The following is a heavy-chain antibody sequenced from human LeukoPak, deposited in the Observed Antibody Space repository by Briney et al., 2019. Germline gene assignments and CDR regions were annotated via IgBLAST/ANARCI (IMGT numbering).Heavy chain of an antibody. V-gene: IGHV3-64*01. CDR3: ARAEILYGEDAFDI. CDR1: GFTFSSYA. D-gene: IGHD4-17*01. Sequence: GGSLRLSCAASGFTFSSYAMHWVRQAPGKGLEYVSAISSNGGSTYYANSVKGRFTISRDNSKNTLYLQMGSLRAEDMAVYYCARAEILYGEDAFDIWGQGTMVTVSS. J-gene: IGHJ3*02. CDR2: ISSNGGST.